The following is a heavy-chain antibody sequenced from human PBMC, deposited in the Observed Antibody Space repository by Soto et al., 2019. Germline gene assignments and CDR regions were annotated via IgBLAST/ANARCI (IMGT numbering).Heavy chain of an antibody. Sequence: GGSLRLSCAASGFTFSSYAMSWVRQAPGKGLEWVSAISGSGGSTYYADSVKGRFTISRDNSKNTLYLQMNSLRAEDTAVYYCAKDGYYYESSGYWEIDAFDIWGQGTMVAVSS. J-gene: IGHJ3*02. V-gene: IGHV3-23*01. CDR2: ISGSGGST. D-gene: IGHD3-22*01. CDR3: AKDGYYYESSGYWEIDAFDI. CDR1: GFTFSSYA.